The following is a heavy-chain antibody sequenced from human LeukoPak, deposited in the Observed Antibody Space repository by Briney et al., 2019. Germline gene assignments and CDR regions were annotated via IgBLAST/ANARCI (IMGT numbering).Heavy chain of an antibody. V-gene: IGHV3-11*04. J-gene: IGHJ6*02. CDR1: GFTFSDYY. CDR3: ARDIFGSGSSEYYYYYYGMDV. D-gene: IGHD3-10*01. CDR2: ISSSGSTI. Sequence: PGGSLRLSCAASGFTFSDYYMSWIRQAPGKGLEWVSYISSSGSTIYYADSVKGRFTISRDNAKNSLYLQMNSLRAEDTAVYYCARDIFGSGSSEYYYYYYGMDVWGQGTTVTVSS.